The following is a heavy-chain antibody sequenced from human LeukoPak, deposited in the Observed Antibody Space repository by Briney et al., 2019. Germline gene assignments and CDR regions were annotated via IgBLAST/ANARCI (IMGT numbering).Heavy chain of an antibody. Sequence: SETLSLTCTVSGGSISSSSYYWGWIRQPPGKGLEWIGSIYYSGSTYYNPSLKSRVTISVDTSKNQFSLKLSSVTAADTAVYYCARLGVGGPSGYYYYYMDVWGKGTTVTISS. J-gene: IGHJ6*03. D-gene: IGHD2-21*01. CDR3: ARLGVGGPSGYYYYYMDV. CDR1: GGSISSSSYY. V-gene: IGHV4-39*01. CDR2: IYYSGST.